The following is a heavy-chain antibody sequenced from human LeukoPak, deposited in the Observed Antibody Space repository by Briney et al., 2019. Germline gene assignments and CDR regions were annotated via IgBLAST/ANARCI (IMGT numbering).Heavy chain of an antibody. Sequence: PGGSLRLSCAASGSTFSSYSMNWVRQAPRKGLEWVSYLSSSSSTIYYADSVKGRFTISRDIAKNSLYLQMNSLRAEDTAVYYCARDANHYYDSSGYCDYWGQGTLVTVSS. CDR2: LSSSSSTI. CDR1: GSTFSSYS. J-gene: IGHJ4*02. V-gene: IGHV3-48*01. D-gene: IGHD3-22*01. CDR3: ARDANHYYDSSGYCDY.